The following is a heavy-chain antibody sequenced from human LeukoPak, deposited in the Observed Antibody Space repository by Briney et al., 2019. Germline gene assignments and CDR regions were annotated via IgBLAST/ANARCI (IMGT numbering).Heavy chain of an antibody. Sequence: PGGSLRLSCAASGFTFSSYSMNWVRQAPGKGLEWVSSISSSSYIYYADSVKGRFTISRDNAKNSLYLQMNSLRAEDTAVYYCARVLGYCTNGVCSDDYWGQGTLVTVSS. CDR3: ARVLGYCTNGVCSDDY. D-gene: IGHD2-8*01. CDR2: ISSSSYI. CDR1: GFTFSSYS. V-gene: IGHV3-21*01. J-gene: IGHJ4*02.